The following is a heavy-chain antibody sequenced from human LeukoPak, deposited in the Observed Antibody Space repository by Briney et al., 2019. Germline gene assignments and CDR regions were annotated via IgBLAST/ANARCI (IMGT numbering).Heavy chain of an antibody. J-gene: IGHJ3*02. V-gene: IGHV4-61*02. CDR2: IYTSGST. CDR3: ARAFDI. Sequence: TLSLTCTVSGGSISSGSYYWSWIRQPAGKGLEWIGRIYTSGSTNYNPSLKSRVTISVDTSKNQFSLKLSSVTAADTAVYYCARAFDIWGQGTMVTVSS. CDR1: GGSISSGSYY.